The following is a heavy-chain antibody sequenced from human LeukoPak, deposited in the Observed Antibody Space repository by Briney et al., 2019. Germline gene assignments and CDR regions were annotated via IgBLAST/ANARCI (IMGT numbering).Heavy chain of an antibody. CDR1: GYTFTTYY. Sequence: ASVKVSCKASGYTFTTYYMHWVRQAPGQGLEWMRWINPNSGGTNYAQKFQGRVTMTRDTSITTAYMELSRLRSDDTAVYYCARVAVVVVPAADYWGQGTLVTVSS. D-gene: IGHD2-2*01. V-gene: IGHV1-2*02. CDR3: ARVAVVVVPAADY. J-gene: IGHJ4*02. CDR2: INPNSGGT.